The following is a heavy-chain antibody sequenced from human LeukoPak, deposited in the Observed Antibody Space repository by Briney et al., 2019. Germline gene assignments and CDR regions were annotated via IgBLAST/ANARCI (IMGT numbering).Heavy chain of an antibody. J-gene: IGHJ4*02. CDR2: IYPGDSDT. V-gene: IGHV5-51*01. D-gene: IGHD3-10*01. Sequence: GESLKISCKGSGYSFTSYWIGWVRQMPGKGLEWMGIIYPGDSDTRYSPSFQGQVTISADKSISTAYLQWSSLKASDTAMYYCARRAPYSSGSYWYYFDYWGQGTLVTVSS. CDR1: GYSFTSYW. CDR3: ARRAPYSSGSYWYYFDY.